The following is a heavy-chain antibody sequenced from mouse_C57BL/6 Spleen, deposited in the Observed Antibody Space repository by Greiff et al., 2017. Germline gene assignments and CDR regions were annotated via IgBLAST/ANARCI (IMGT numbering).Heavy chain of an antibody. V-gene: IGHV1-50*01. J-gene: IGHJ4*01. Sequence: VQLQQPGAELVKPGASVKLSCKASGYTFTSYWMQWVKQRPGQGLEWIGEIDPSDSYTNYNQKFKGKATLTVDTSSSTAYMQLSSLRLEDDAVYYCARGGPNWDGGYAMDYWGQGTSVTVSS. CDR2: IDPSDSYT. CDR1: GYTFTSYW. D-gene: IGHD4-1*01. CDR3: ARGGPNWDGGYAMDY.